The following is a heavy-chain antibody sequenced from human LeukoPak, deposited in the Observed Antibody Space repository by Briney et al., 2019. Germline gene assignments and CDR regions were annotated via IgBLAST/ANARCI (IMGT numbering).Heavy chain of an antibody. CDR1: GFTFRTYW. J-gene: IGHJ4*02. CDR2: ISSDGSTT. CDR3: ATQGQVFVGANPY. V-gene: IGHV3-74*01. D-gene: IGHD1-26*01. Sequence: PGGSLRLSRAASGFTFRTYWMHWVRQAPGKGLVWVSRISSDGSTTTYADSVKGRFTISRDNAKNTLYLQMNSLRAEDTAVYYCATQGQVFVGANPYWGQGTLVTVSS.